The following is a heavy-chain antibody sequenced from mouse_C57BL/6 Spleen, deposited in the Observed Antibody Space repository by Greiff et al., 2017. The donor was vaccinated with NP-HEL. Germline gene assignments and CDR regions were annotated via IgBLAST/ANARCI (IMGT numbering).Heavy chain of an antibody. Sequence: VQLQQSGAELVKAGASVKMSCKASGYPFPSYWMHWVKQRLGQGLEWFAETNPTNGRTYYNEKFKSKATLTVDKSSSTAYMLLSGPTFEDAAVYYCAKIKKIVATYFDYWGQGNTLTVSS. D-gene: IGHD1-1*01. CDR2: TNPTNGRT. V-gene: IGHV1S81*02. J-gene: IGHJ2*01. CDR1: GYPFPSYW. CDR3: AKIKKIVATYFDY.